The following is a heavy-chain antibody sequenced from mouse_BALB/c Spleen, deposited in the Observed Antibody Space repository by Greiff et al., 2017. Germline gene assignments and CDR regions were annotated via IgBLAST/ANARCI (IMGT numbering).Heavy chain of an antibody. CDR3: ARDGGKKMGYYGAWFAY. J-gene: IGHJ3*01. Sequence: EVQLQESGPELVKPGASMKISCKASGYSFTGYTMNWVKQSHGKNLEWIGLINPYNGGTSYNQKFKGKATLTVDKSSSTAYMELLSLTSEDSAVYYCARDGGKKMGYYGAWFAYWGQGTLVTVSA. D-gene: IGHD1-1*01. V-gene: IGHV1-18*01. CDR2: INPYNGGT. CDR1: GYSFTGYT.